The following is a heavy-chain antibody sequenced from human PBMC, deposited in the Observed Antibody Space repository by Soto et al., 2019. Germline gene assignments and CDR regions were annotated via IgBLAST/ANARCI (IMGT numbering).Heavy chain of an antibody. CDR2: IYYSGST. D-gene: IGHD3-10*01. J-gene: IGHJ6*02. CDR3: ARGRLAGRGQSSFYYYGLDV. V-gene: IGHV4-59*01. CDR1: GDSLSSYY. Sequence: QVQLQESGPGLVKPSETLSLTCTVSGDSLSSYYWSWIRQPPGKGLEWIGYIYYSGSTNYNPSLDSRVTIFLDTSKNQVSLKVSSLTAADTAVYFCARGRLAGRGQSSFYYYGLDVWGQGTTVTVSS.